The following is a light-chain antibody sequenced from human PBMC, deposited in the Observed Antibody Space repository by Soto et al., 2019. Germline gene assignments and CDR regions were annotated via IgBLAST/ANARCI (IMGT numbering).Light chain of an antibody. CDR3: QQGHNWPIT. Sequence: EIVRTQSPPPLSLSTGVRPALSCRASQSIKSELAWYQQKPGQPPRLLIYGASTRATGVPARFTGSESGSEFNLSISGLQSEDFAVYYCQQGHNWPITFGQGTRREI. J-gene: IGKJ2*01. CDR2: GAS. CDR1: QSIKSE. V-gene: IGKV3-15*01.